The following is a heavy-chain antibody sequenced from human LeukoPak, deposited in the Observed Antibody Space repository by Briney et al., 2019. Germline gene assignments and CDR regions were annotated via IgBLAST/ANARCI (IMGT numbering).Heavy chain of an antibody. CDR1: GYTFTSYG. CDR2: ISVYNGNT. CDR3: ARGGGYSYGPGYYYYRDV. Sequence: EASVKVSCTASGYTFTSYGISWVRQAPGQGLEWMGGISVYNGNTNYAQTLQGRVTMTTDTSTSTAYMGLRSLRSDDTAVYYCARGGGYSYGPGYYYYRDVWGKGTTVTVSS. V-gene: IGHV1-18*01. J-gene: IGHJ6*03. D-gene: IGHD5-18*01.